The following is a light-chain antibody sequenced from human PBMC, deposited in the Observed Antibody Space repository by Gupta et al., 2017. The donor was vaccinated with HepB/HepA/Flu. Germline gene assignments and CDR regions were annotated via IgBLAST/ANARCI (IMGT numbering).Light chain of an antibody. J-gene: IGKJ1*01. CDR1: QSISTY. CDR2: LAS. V-gene: IGKV1-39*01. CDR3: QQGYNSLTWT. Sequence: DIQMTQSPSSLSASVGDRVNITCRASQSISTYLNWYQQKPGKAPKLLIYLASSLQSGVPSRFSGSGSGTDFTLTISILQPEDFAAYYCQQGYNSLTWTFGQGTKVEIK.